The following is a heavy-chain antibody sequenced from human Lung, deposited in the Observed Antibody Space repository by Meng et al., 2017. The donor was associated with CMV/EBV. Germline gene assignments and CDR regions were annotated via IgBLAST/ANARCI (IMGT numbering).Heavy chain of an antibody. D-gene: IGHD2-2*01. CDR2: IRYDGSNK. J-gene: IGHJ3*02. V-gene: IGHV3-30*02. CDR3: AKDRVVVVPAVDAFDI. CDR1: GFTFSSYG. Sequence: GGSLRLXCAASGFTFSSYGMHWVRQAPGKGLEWVAFIRYDGSNKYYADSVKGRFTISRDNSKNTLYLQMNSLRAEDTAVYYCAKDRVVVVPAVDAFDIWGQGTMVTFSS.